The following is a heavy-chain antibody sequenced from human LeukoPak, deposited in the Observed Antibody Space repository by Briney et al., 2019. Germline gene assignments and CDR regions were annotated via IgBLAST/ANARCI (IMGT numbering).Heavy chain of an antibody. Sequence: PGGSLRLSCAASGFTFSNAWMSWVRQAPGKGLEWVGRIKSKTDGGTTDYAAPVKGRLTISRDDSKNTLYLQMNSLKTEDTAVYYCTTDFGRYCSGGSCYAGPDDYGGQGTLVTVSS. CDR3: TTDFGRYCSGGSCYAGPDDY. J-gene: IGHJ4*02. D-gene: IGHD2-15*01. V-gene: IGHV3-15*01. CDR2: IKSKTDGGTT. CDR1: GFTFSNAW.